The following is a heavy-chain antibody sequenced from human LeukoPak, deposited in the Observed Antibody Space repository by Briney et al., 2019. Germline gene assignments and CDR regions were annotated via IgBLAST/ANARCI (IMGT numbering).Heavy chain of an antibody. D-gene: IGHD2-21*02. V-gene: IGHV1-18*01. CDR2: INTNNGNT. Sequence: ASVKVSCKASGYTFSTYGLMWVRQAPGQGLEWMGWINTNNGNTNYAQKFQGRVTMTTDTSTSTGYMELRSLRSDDTAVYYCARKRCTGDGYLFDPWGQGTLVTVSS. CDR1: GYTFSTYG. J-gene: IGHJ5*02. CDR3: ARKRCTGDGYLFDP.